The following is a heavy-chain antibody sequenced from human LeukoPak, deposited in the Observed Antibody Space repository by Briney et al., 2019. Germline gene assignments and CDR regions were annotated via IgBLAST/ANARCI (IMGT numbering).Heavy chain of an antibody. J-gene: IGHJ3*02. CDR1: GFTFSGSA. Sequence: GGSLRLSCAASGFTFSGSAMHWVRQTSGKGLEWVGYIRSKTHNYATLYAASVKGRFTISRDDSKNTAYLQMNSLRAEDTAVYYCARDNGVDGELGNAFDIWGQGTMVTVSS. CDR2: IRSKTHNYAT. V-gene: IGHV3-73*01. CDR3: ARDNGVDGELGNAFDI. D-gene: IGHD1-26*01.